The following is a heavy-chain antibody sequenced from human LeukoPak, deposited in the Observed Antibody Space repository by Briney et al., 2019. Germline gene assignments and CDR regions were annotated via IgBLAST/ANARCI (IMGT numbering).Heavy chain of an antibody. J-gene: IGHJ3*01. Sequence: PGGSLRLSCAASGFTFSSYGMHWVRQAPGKGLEWVAVIWYDGSNKYYADSVKGRFTISRDNSKNTLYLQMYSLRAEDTAAYYCARTDPTVAMLNAFDVWGQGTMVTAS. V-gene: IGHV3-33*01. CDR1: GFTFSSYG. CDR3: ARTDPTVAMLNAFDV. D-gene: IGHD2-2*01. CDR2: IWYDGSNK.